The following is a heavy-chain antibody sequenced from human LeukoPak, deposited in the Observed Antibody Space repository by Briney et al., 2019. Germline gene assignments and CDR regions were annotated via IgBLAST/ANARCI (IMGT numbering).Heavy chain of an antibody. V-gene: IGHV1-18*01. CDR2: ISAYNGNT. CDR1: GYTFTSYG. Sequence: ASVKVSCKASGYTFTSYGISWVRQAPGQGLEWMRWISAYNGNTNYAQKFQGRVTMTRDTSISTAYMELSRLRSDDTAVYYCARDKTVGATLVRYYFDYWGQGTLVTVSS. J-gene: IGHJ4*02. CDR3: ARDKTVGATLVRYYFDY. D-gene: IGHD1-26*01.